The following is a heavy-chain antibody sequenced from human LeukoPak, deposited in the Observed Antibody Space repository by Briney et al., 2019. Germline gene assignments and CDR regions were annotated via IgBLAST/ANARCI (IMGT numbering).Heavy chain of an antibody. CDR3: ARRRYCSGGSCYPYYYYYMDV. V-gene: IGHV5-51*01. CDR1: GYSFTSYW. D-gene: IGHD2-15*01. J-gene: IGHJ6*03. Sequence: GESLKISCKGSGYSFTSYWIGWVRQMPGKGLEWMGIIYPGDSATRYSPSFQGQVTISADKSISTAYLQWSSLKASDTAMYYCARRRYCSGGSCYPYYYYYMDVWGKGTTVTVSS. CDR2: IYPGDSAT.